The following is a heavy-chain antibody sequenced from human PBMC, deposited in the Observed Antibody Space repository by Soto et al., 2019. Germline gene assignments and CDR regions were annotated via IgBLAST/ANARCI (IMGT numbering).Heavy chain of an antibody. V-gene: IGHV1-3*01. CDR1: GYTFTSYA. Sequence: ASVKVSCKASGYTFTSYAMHWVRQAPGQRLEWMGWINAGNGNTKYSQKFQGRVTITRDTSASTAYMELSSLRSEDTAVYYRARDHDGTGTTYGMDVWGQGTTVTVSS. CDR3: ARDHDGTGTTYGMDV. D-gene: IGHD1-7*01. J-gene: IGHJ6*02. CDR2: INAGNGNT.